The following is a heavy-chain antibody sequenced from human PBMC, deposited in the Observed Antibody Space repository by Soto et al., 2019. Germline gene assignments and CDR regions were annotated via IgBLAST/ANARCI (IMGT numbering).Heavy chain of an antibody. J-gene: IGHJ4*02. D-gene: IGHD3-22*01. V-gene: IGHV5-10-1*01. CDR3: ARQIYDSDTGPNFQYYFDS. CDR2: IDPSDSQT. Sequence: GESLKIACKGSGYSFAGYWITWVLQKPGKGLEWMGRIDPSDSQTYYSPSFRGHVTISATKSITTVFLQWSSLRASDTAMYYCARQIYDSDTGPNFQYYFDSWGQGTPVTVSS. CDR1: GYSFAGYW.